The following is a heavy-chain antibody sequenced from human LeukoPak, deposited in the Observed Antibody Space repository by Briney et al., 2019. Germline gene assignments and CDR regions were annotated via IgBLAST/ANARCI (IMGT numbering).Heavy chain of an antibody. D-gene: IGHD1-26*01. J-gene: IGHJ4*02. CDR3: AKDPEYVGATN. V-gene: IGHV3-23*01. CDR2: ISGSGGST. Sequence: GGSLRLSCAASGFTFSSYAMNWVRQAPGKGLEWVSAISGSGGSTYYAASVKGRFTISRDNSKNTLYLQMKSLRAEDTAVYYCAKDPEYVGATNWGQGTLVTVSS. CDR1: GFTFSSYA.